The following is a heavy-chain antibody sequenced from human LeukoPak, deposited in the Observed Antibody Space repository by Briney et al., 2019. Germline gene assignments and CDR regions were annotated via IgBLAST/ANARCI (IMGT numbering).Heavy chain of an antibody. D-gene: IGHD6-19*01. J-gene: IGHJ6*02. CDR3: ARSRPKTGYSSGWYNYYYYGMDV. CDR1: GGSISSGGYY. V-gene: IGHV4-61*08. CDR2: IYYSGST. Sequence: SETLSLTCTVSGGSISSGGYYWSWIRQPPGKGLEWIGYIYYSGSTNYNPSLKSRVTISVDTSKNQFSLKLSSVTAADTAVYYCARSRPKTGYSSGWYNYYYYGMDVWGQGTTVTVSS.